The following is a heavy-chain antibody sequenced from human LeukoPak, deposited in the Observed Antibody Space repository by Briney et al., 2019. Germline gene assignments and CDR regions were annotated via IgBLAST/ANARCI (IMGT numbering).Heavy chain of an antibody. CDR2: ISGKGDKT. D-gene: IGHD2/OR15-2a*01. CDR3: AVPTIYGVGAFDV. Sequence: GGSLRLSCVASGITFEDYGIHWVRQAPGEGLEWVSLISGKGDKTYYVDSVKGRFTVSRDNSRNTLYLQMDSLRDEDTAFYYCAVPTIYGVGAFDVWGQGTMLMASS. J-gene: IGHJ3*01. CDR1: GITFEDYG. V-gene: IGHV3-43*02.